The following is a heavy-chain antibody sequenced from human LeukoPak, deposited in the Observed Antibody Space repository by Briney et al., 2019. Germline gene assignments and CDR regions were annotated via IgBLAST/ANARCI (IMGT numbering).Heavy chain of an antibody. V-gene: IGHV1-24*01. Sequence: GASVKVSCKVSGYTLTELSMHWVRQAPGKGLEWMGGFDPEDGETIYAQKFQGRVTITADTSTDTAYMELSSLRSEDTAVYYCATDRYCSSTSCFFGYRGQGTLVTVSS. CDR1: GYTLTELS. CDR3: ATDRYCSSTSCFFGY. D-gene: IGHD2-2*01. J-gene: IGHJ4*02. CDR2: FDPEDGET.